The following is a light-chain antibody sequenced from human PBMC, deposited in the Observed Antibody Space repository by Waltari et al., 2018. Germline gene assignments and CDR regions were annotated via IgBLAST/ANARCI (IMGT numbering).Light chain of an antibody. V-gene: IGKV3-20*01. CDR2: GAS. CDR3: QEYATSVRT. CDR1: QSVRNNF. Sequence: IVLTQSPGTLSLSPGETATLSCRASQSVRNNFLAWYQQKPDQAPRLLVYGASSRASGIPDRFSGSGSGTDFARTINRLEPEDFATYYCQEYATSVRTFGPGTKVEIK. J-gene: IGKJ1*01.